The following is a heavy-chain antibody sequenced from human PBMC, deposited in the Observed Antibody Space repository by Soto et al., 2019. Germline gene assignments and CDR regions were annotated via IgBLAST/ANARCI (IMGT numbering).Heavy chain of an antibody. CDR1: GGSFSGYY. Sequence: QVQLQQWGAGLLKPSETLSLTCAVYGGSFSGYYWSWIRQPPGKGLEWIGEINHSGRTNYNPSLQSRVTISVDTSKNQFSLKLSSVTAADTAVYYCARGDILTGYYNIFDYWGQGTLVTVSS. D-gene: IGHD3-9*01. CDR2: INHSGRT. CDR3: ARGDILTGYYNIFDY. J-gene: IGHJ4*02. V-gene: IGHV4-34*01.